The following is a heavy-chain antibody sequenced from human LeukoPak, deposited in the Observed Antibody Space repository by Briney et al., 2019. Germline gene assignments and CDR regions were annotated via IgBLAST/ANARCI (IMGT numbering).Heavy chain of an antibody. CDR2: ISYDGSNK. D-gene: IGHD3-3*01. V-gene: IGHV3-30-3*01. CDR3: ARGPIAYGSGYFHYRFDY. CDR1: GFTFSTYP. J-gene: IGHJ4*02. Sequence: PGRSLRLSCTVSGFTFSTYPMHWVRQAPGKGLEWVAVISYDGSNKYYADSVKGRFTISRDNSKSTLYLQMNSLRPEDTAVYYCARGPIAYGSGYFHYRFDYWGQGTLVTVSS.